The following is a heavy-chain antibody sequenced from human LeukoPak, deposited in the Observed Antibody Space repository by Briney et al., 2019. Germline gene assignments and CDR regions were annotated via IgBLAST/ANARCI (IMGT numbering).Heavy chain of an antibody. V-gene: IGHV1-2*02. CDR1: GYTFTSYG. CDR2: INPNSGGT. Sequence: GASVKVSCKASGYTFTSYGISWVRQAPGQGLEWMGWINPNSGGTNYAQKFQGRVTMTRDTSISTAYMELSRLRSDDTAVYYCARESHYYGSGSSGLDYWGQGTLVTVSS. J-gene: IGHJ4*02. D-gene: IGHD3-10*01. CDR3: ARESHYYGSGSSGLDY.